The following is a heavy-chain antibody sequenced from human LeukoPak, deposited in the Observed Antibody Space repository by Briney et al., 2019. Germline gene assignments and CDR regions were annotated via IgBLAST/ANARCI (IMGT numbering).Heavy chain of an antibody. Sequence: SETLSLTCAAYGGSFSGYYWSWIRQPPGKGLEWIGEINHSGSTNYNPSLKSRVTISVDTSKNQFSLKLSSVTAADTAVYYCARDYSGSSYWGQGTLVTVSS. CDR2: INHSGST. V-gene: IGHV4-34*01. CDR1: GGSFSGYY. CDR3: ARDYSGSSY. J-gene: IGHJ4*02. D-gene: IGHD1-26*01.